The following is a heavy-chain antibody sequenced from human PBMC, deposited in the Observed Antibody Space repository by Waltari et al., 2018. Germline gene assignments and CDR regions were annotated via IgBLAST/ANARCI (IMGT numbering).Heavy chain of an antibody. CDR3: ARKSHGMDV. CDR2: IYPGDSDT. CDR1: GYAFTDYW. V-gene: IGHV5-51*01. J-gene: IGHJ6*02. Sequence: EVQLAQSGAEVKKPGESLKISCKGSGYAFTDYWIGWVRQMPGKGLEWMGIIYPGDSDTRDSPSFQGQVTISADKSINIAYLQWGSLKASDTAIYYCARKSHGMDVWGQGTAVTVSS.